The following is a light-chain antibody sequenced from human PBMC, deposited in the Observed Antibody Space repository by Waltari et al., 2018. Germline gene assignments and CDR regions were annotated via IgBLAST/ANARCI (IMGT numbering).Light chain of an antibody. J-gene: IGKJ1*01. CDR1: QNVDNY. CDR2: DAS. CDR3: QQRDNWPWT. V-gene: IGKV3-11*01. Sequence: EIVLTQSPGTVSLSPGERATLSCRASQNVDNYVAWYQQRPGQTPKLLIYDASNRATGVPARFSGSGSGTDFTLTISSLEPEDVGVYYCQQRDNWPWTFGQGTKVEIK.